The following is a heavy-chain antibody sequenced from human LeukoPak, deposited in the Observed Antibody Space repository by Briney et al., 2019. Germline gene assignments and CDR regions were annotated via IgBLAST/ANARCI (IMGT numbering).Heavy chain of an antibody. V-gene: IGHV3-7*01. CDR1: GFTFSSYW. D-gene: IGHD3-10*01. J-gene: IGHJ6*03. CDR3: ARDHGAAGAYYMDV. Sequence: GGSLRLSCAASGFTFSSYWMSWVRQAPGKGLEWVANIKQDGSEKYYVDSVKGRLTISRGNAKNSLYLQMNSLRAEDTAVYYCARDHGAAGAYYMDVWGKGTTVTVSS. CDR2: IKQDGSEK.